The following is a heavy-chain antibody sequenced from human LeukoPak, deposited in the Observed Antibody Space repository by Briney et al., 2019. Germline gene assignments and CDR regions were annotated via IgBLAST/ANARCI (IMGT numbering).Heavy chain of an antibody. CDR2: ISYDGSNK. Sequence: PGRSLRLSCAASGFTFSSYAMHWVRQAPGKGLEWVAVISYDGSNKYYADSVKGRFTISRDNSKNTLYLQMNSLRAEDTAVYYCAKDQVNGYSSGWSADYWGQGTLVTVSS. CDR3: AKDQVNGYSSGWSADY. V-gene: IGHV3-30*18. CDR1: GFTFSSYA. J-gene: IGHJ4*02. D-gene: IGHD6-19*01.